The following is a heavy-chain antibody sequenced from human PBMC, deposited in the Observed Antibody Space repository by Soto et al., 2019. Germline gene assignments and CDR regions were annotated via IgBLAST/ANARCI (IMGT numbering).Heavy chain of an antibody. CDR3: APKGGGDRILDY. J-gene: IGHJ4*02. CDR2: IYWDDAK. Sequence: QITLKESGPTLVKPTQTLTLTCTFSGFSLSTSGVGVGWIRQPPGKALEWLALIYWDDAKHYSPSLKSRLTIPKDTSKNQVVLTMTNMDPGDTGTYYCAPKGGGDRILDYWGQGTLVTVSS. CDR1: GFSLSTSGVG. D-gene: IGHD3-16*01. V-gene: IGHV2-5*02.